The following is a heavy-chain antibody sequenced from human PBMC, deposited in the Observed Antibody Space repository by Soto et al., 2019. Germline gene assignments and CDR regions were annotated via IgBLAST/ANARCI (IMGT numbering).Heavy chain of an antibody. J-gene: IGHJ4*02. V-gene: IGHV3-23*01. CDR1: GFTFSTYT. CDR2: ISGGGDSP. D-gene: IGHD1-1*01. Sequence: EVHLWESGGGLVQPGGSLRLSCAASGFTFSTYTMSWVRQAPGKGLEWVSSISGGGDSPSYADSVQGRFTISRDNPKNTLYLQMNSLRAEDTALYYCAKARCNTANCYVPDYWGQGTLVTVSS. CDR3: AKARCNTANCYVPDY.